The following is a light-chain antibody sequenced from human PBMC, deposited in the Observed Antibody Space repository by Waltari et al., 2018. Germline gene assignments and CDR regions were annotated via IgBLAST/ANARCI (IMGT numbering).Light chain of an antibody. CDR3: CSYAGTNNFYV. J-gene: IGLJ1*01. CDR1: SSDIGDYDY. CDR2: EVI. V-gene: IGLV2-8*01. Sequence: QSALTQPPSASGSPGESVTISCTGTSSDIGDYDYVYWYQQHPGKAPKLMIYEVIKRPSGVPDRFSGSKSGNTASLTVSGLQAEDEADYYCCSYAGTNNFYVFGTGTKVTVL.